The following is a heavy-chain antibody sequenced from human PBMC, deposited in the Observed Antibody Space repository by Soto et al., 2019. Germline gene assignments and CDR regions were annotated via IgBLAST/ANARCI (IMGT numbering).Heavy chain of an antibody. Sequence: VESRKISCKGSGYSFTSYWISWVRQMPGKGLEWMGRIDPSDSYTNYSPSFQGHVTISADKSISTAYLQWSSLKASDTAMYYCARHDVEMATITWWGQGTLVTVSS. CDR1: GYSFTSYW. CDR2: IDPSDSYT. CDR3: ARHDVEMATITW. J-gene: IGHJ4*02. V-gene: IGHV5-10-1*01. D-gene: IGHD5-12*01.